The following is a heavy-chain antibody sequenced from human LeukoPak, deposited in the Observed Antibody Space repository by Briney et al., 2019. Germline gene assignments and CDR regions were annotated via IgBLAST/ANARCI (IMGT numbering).Heavy chain of an antibody. D-gene: IGHD6-19*01. J-gene: IGHJ3*02. Sequence: SGTLSLTCAVYGASISSSSNWWSWVRQPPGKGLEWIGEISHSGFTNCNPSLKSRVNISVDESKNQFSLRLNSLTAADTAVYYCASRDSGGWYRGAFDIWGQGTMVTVSP. V-gene: IGHV4-4*02. CDR3: ASRDSGGWYRGAFDI. CDR2: ISHSGFT. CDR1: GASISSSSNW.